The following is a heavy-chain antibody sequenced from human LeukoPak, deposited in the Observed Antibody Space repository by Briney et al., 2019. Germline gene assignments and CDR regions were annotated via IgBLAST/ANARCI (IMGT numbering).Heavy chain of an antibody. CDR2: INPNSGGT. CDR3: ATDIRRGYSYGYDY. J-gene: IGHJ4*02. V-gene: IGHV1-2*02. CDR1: GYTFTGYY. Sequence: VKVSCKASGYTFTGYYMHWVRQAPGQGLEWMGWINPNSGGTNYAQKFQGRVTMTRDTSISTAYMELSRLRSDDTAVYYCATDIRRGYSYGYDYWGQGTLVTVSS. D-gene: IGHD5-18*01.